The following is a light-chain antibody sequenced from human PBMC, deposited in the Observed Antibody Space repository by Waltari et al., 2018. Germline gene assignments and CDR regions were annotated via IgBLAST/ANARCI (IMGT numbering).Light chain of an antibody. CDR1: QTVSGY. J-gene: IGKJ5*01. Sequence: DIVLTQSPATLSLSPGERAILSCRASQTVSGYLAWFQQKPGQAPRLLIYDTSKWATGIPARFRGSGSGTDFTLTISNLEPEDFAVYFCQHRGNWPPSMTFGQGTRLE. V-gene: IGKV3-11*01. CDR2: DTS. CDR3: QHRGNWPPSMT.